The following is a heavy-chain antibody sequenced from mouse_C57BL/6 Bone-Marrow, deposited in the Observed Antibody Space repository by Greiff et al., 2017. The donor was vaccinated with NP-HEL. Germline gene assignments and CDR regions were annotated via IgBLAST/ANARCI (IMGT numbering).Heavy chain of an antibody. D-gene: IGHD3-3*01. CDR1: GYTFTSYW. CDR3: ARGWAWFAY. Sequence: QVQLQQPGAELVRPGTSVKLSCKASGYTFTSYWMHWVKQRPGQGLEWIGVIDPSDSYTNYNQKFKGKATLTVDTSSSTAYMQLSSLTSEDSAVDYCARGWAWFAYWGQGTLVTVSA. J-gene: IGHJ3*01. V-gene: IGHV1-59*01. CDR2: IDPSDSYT.